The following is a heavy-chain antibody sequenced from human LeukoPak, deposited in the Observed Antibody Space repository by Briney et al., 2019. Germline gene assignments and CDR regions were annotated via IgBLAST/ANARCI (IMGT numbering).Heavy chain of an antibody. V-gene: IGHV3-7*04. CDR2: IKQDGTEK. J-gene: IGHJ4*02. Sequence: GGSLTVSCAASGFTFSTYWMSWVRQAPGKGLEWVAIIKQDGTEKYYVDSVKGRFTISRDNAENSLCLQMNSLRAEDTAVYYCAGGVGASHFDYWGQGTLVSASS. CDR3: AGGVGASHFDY. CDR1: GFTFSTYW. D-gene: IGHD1-26*01.